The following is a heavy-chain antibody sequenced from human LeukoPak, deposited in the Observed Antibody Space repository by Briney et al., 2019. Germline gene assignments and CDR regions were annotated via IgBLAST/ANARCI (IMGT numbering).Heavy chain of an antibody. V-gene: IGHV4-34*01. J-gene: IGHJ5*02. CDR2: INHSGST. D-gene: IGHD2/OR15-2a*01. CDR1: GGTFSSYT. Sequence: SCKASGGTFSSYTISWIRQPPGKGLEWIGEINHSGSTNYNPSLKSRVTISVDTSKNQFSLKLGSVTAADTAVYYCARVLNWFDPWGQGTLVTVSS. CDR3: ARVLNWFDP.